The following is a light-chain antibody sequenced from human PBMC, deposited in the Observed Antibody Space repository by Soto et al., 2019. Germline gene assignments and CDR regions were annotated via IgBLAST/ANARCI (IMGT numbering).Light chain of an antibody. CDR1: QSLLHSNGYNY. Sequence: DIVMTQSPLSLPVTPGEPASISCRSSQSLLHSNGYNYLDWYLQKPGQSPQLLIYLGSNRASGVTDRFSGSGSGTDFTLKISRVEAEDVGVYYCMQAQGTFGQGTKLEIK. V-gene: IGKV2-28*01. J-gene: IGKJ2*01. CDR3: MQAQGT. CDR2: LGS.